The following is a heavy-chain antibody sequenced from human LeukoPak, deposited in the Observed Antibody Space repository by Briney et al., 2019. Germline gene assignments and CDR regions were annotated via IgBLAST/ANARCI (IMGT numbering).Heavy chain of an antibody. Sequence: GGSLRLSCAASGFTSSTYAMTWVRQAPGKGLEWVSGISGSGGSTYYADSVKGRFTISRDNSKNTLYLQMNSLRAGDTAVYYCAKADSGSYWPYYFDYWGQGTLVTVSS. CDR3: AKADSGSYWPYYFDY. CDR2: ISGSGGST. CDR1: GFTSSTYA. V-gene: IGHV3-23*01. J-gene: IGHJ4*02. D-gene: IGHD1-26*01.